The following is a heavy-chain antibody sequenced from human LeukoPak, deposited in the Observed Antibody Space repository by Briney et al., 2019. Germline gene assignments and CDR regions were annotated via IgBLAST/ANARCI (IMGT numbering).Heavy chain of an antibody. CDR1: GYPFNSFS. J-gene: IGHJ6*02. CDR3: VKEGSSSRYPPFYGMDV. Sequence: ASVKVSCKASGYPFNSFSITWVRQAPGQGLECMGWINTNTGNPTYAQAFTGRYVFSLDTSVTTAYLQISSLKAEDTAVYFCVKEGSSSRYPPFYGMDVWGQGTTVTVSS. V-gene: IGHV7-4-1*02. D-gene: IGHD6-13*01. CDR2: INTNTGNP.